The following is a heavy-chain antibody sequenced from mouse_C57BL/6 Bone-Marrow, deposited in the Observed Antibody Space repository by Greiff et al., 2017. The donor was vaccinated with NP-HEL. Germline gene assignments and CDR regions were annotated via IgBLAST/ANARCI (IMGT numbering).Heavy chain of an antibody. V-gene: IGHV1-81*01. CDR2: INPRSGNT. J-gene: IGHJ4*01. CDR1: GYTFTSYG. CDR3: ARKGDGYCVPYYAMDY. Sequence: QVQLQQSGAELARPGASVKLSCKASGYTFTSYGISWVKQRPGQGLEWIGEINPRSGNTYYNEKFKGKATLTADKSSSTAYMEVRSLTSEDSAVYFCARKGDGYCVPYYAMDYWGQGTSVTVSS. D-gene: IGHD2-3*01.